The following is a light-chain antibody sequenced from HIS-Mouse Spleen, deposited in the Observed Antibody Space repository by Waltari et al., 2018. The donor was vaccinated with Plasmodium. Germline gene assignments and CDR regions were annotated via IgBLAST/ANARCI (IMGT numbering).Light chain of an antibody. J-gene: IGKJ4*01. CDR1: QDISNY. CDR2: YAS. CDR3: QQYDNLPLT. V-gene: IGKV1-33*01. Sequence: DIQMTQSPSSLSASVGDRVTITCQASQDISNYLNWYQQKPGKAPKLLIYYASNLETGVPSRCSGSRSGTDFTFTISSLQPEDIATYYCQQYDNLPLTFGGGTKVEIK.